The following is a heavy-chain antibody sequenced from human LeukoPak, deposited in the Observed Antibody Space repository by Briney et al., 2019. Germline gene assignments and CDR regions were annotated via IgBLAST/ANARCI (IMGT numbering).Heavy chain of an antibody. CDR2: IYHSGDT. J-gene: IGHJ4*02. CDR1: GSSMSSFH. D-gene: IGHD3-10*01. CDR3: ARYDAVRGVPDY. Sequence: PSETLSLTCTVSGSSMSSFHWSWIRQSPGKGLEWIGSIYHSGDTTYTNSGSTYYNPSLKSRVTISQDTSKNQFSLKLSSVTAADTAVYYCARYDAVRGVPDYWGQGTLVTVSS. V-gene: IGHV4-59*12.